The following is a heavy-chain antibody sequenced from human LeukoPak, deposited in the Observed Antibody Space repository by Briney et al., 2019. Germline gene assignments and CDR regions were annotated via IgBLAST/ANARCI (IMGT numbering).Heavy chain of an antibody. J-gene: IGHJ4*02. Sequence: SETLSLTCTVSGGSISSGSYYWSWIRQPAGKGLEWIGRIYTSGSTNYNPSLKSRVTISVDTSKNQFSLKLSSVTAADTAVYYCARDSAYCSSTSCFDYWGQGTLVTVSS. D-gene: IGHD2-2*01. CDR3: ARDSAYCSSTSCFDY. CDR1: GGSISSGSYY. V-gene: IGHV4-61*02. CDR2: IYTSGST.